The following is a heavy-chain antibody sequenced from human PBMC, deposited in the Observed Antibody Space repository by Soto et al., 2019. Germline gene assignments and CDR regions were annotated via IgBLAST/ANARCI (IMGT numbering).Heavy chain of an antibody. Sequence: SVKVSCKASGGTFSSYAISWVRQAPGQGLEWMGGIIPIFGTANYAQKFQGRVTITADESTSTVYMELSSLRSEDTAVYYCAGATPGQWLENYYYYGMDVWGQGTTVTVSS. CDR3: AGATPGQWLENYYYYGMDV. CDR2: IIPIFGTA. V-gene: IGHV1-69*13. D-gene: IGHD6-19*01. CDR1: GGTFSSYA. J-gene: IGHJ6*02.